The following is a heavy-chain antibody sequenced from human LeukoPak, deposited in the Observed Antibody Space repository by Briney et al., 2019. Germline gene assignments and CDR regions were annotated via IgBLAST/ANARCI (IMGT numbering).Heavy chain of an antibody. CDR3: ASLLLSSSGWYYFHY. V-gene: IGHV3-23*01. D-gene: IGHD6-19*01. CDR1: GFTFSNYA. Sequence: PGGSLRLSCAASGFTFSNYAMSWVRHAPGKGLEWVSAISGGGGASTFYADSVKGRFTISRDNSKNTLYLQMDSLRADDTALYYCASLLLSSSGWYYFHYWGQGTLVTVSS. J-gene: IGHJ4*02. CDR2: ISGGGGAST.